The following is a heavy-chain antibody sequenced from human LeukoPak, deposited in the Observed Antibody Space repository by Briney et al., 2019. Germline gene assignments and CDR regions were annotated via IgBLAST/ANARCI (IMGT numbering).Heavy chain of an antibody. J-gene: IGHJ4*02. V-gene: IGHV3-53*01. CDR2: IYNDGGT. Sequence: PGGSLRLSCAASGFTVSSNYMSWVRQAPGKGLEWVSVIYNDGGTYYADSVKGRFTISRDNSKNTLYLQMNSLTAEDTAVYYCAKLAMVTRGYFDSWGQGTLVTVSS. D-gene: IGHD4-23*01. CDR1: GFTVSSNY. CDR3: AKLAMVTRGYFDS.